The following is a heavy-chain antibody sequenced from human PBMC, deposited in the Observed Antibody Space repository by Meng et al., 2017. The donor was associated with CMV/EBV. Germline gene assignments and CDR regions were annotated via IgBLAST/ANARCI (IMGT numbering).Heavy chain of an antibody. D-gene: IGHD4-23*01. CDR3: ARSTHYGGNSAGFDY. J-gene: IGHJ4*02. Sequence: ASVKVSCKASGYTFTGYYMHWVRQAPGQGLEWMGWINPSSGGTNYAQKFQGRVTMTRDTSISTAYMELSRLRSDDTAVYYCARSTHYGGNSAGFDYWGQGTLVTVSS. V-gene: IGHV1-2*02. CDR2: INPSSGGT. CDR1: GYTFTGYY.